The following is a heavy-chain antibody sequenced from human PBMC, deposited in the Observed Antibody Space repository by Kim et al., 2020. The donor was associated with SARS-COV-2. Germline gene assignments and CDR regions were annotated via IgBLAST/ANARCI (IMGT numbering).Heavy chain of an antibody. Sequence: SVKSRFTISRDNSKTTRYLQMSGRRAEDTAVYYCAKGGSGTTTTRYYFDYWGQGTLVTVSS. D-gene: IGHD1-1*01. V-gene: IGHV3-23*01. J-gene: IGHJ4*02. CDR3: AKGGSGTTTTRYYFDY.